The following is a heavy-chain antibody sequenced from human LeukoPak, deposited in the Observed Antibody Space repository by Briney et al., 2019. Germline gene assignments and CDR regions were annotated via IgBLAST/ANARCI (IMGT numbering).Heavy chain of an antibody. D-gene: IGHD3-10*01. CDR1: GFTLSSYA. CDR3: ARTYYYGSGSNDY. CDR2: ISGSGGTT. J-gene: IGHJ4*02. Sequence: GGSLRLSCAASGFTLSSYAMSWVRQAPGKGLEWVSGISGSGGTTYYAGSVKGRFIISRDNSKNTLYLQMNSLRAEDTAVYYCARTYYYGSGSNDYWGQGTLVTVSS. V-gene: IGHV3-23*01.